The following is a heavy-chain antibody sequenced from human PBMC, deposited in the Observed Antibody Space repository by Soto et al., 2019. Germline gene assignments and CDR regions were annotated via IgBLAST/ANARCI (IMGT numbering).Heavy chain of an antibody. J-gene: IGHJ4*02. CDR1: GGSFSGYY. CDR3: ARGRGYGDYSIDY. V-gene: IGHV4-34*01. CDR2: INHSGST. D-gene: IGHD4-17*01. Sequence: SETLSLTCAVYGGSFSGYYWSWIRQPPGKGLEWIGEINHSGSTNYNPSLKSRVTISVDTSKNQFSLKLGSVTAADTAVYYCARGRGYGDYSIDYWGQGTLVTVSS.